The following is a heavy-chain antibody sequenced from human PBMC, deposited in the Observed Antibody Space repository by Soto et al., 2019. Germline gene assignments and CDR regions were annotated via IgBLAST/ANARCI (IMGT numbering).Heavy chain of an antibody. CDR3: ARDRSGRVRYYFDS. V-gene: IGHV4-4*07. CDR1: YGAMRSYY. J-gene: IGHJ4*02. CDR2: IYTTGST. D-gene: IGHD1-26*01. Sequence: LSETLSLTCTVSYGAMRSYYWSWIRQPAGKGLEWIGRIYTTGSTNYNPSLTSRVSMSIDTSKNQFSLNLTSVTASDTAVYYCARDRSGRVRYYFDSWGQGALVTVSS.